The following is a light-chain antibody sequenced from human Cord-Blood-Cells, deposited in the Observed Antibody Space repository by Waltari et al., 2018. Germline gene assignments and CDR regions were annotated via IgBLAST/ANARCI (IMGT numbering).Light chain of an antibody. CDR2: EVS. Sequence: QSALTQPASVSGSPGQSIPISCTGTSSDVGCYTLVSWYQQHPGKAPKLMIYEVSKRPSGVSNRFSGSKSGNTASLTISGLQAEDEADYYCCSYAGSSTWVFGGGTKLTVL. V-gene: IGLV2-23*02. J-gene: IGLJ3*02. CDR3: CSYAGSSTWV. CDR1: SSDVGCYTL.